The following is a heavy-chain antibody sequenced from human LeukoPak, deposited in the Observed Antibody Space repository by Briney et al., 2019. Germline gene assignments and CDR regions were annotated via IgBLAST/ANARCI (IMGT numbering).Heavy chain of an antibody. CDR1: GGSISSSSYY. CDR3: ARDRPYYYGSGGFDP. V-gene: IGHV4-39*07. Sequence: SETLSLTCTVSGGSISSSSYYWGWIRQPPGKGLEWIGSIYYSGSTYYNPSLKSRVTISVDTSKNQFSLKLSSVTAADTAVYYCARDRPYYYGSGGFDPWGQGTLVTVSS. J-gene: IGHJ5*02. CDR2: IYYSGST. D-gene: IGHD3-10*01.